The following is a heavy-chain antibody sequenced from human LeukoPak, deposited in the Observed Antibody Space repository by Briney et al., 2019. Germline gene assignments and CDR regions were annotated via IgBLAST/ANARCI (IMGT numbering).Heavy chain of an antibody. V-gene: IGHV1-69*05. Sequence: GASVKVSCKASGGTFSSYAITWVRQAPGQGLGWMGGIIPIFGTANYAQKFQGRVTITTDESTSTAYMELSSLRSEDTAVYYCATRGKYYYDSSGYYGYWGQGTLVTVSS. J-gene: IGHJ4*02. CDR1: GGTFSSYA. CDR3: ATRGKYYYDSSGYYGY. D-gene: IGHD3-22*01. CDR2: IIPIFGTA.